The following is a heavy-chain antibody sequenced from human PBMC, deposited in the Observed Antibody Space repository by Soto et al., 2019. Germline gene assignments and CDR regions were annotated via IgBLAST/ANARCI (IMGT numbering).Heavy chain of an antibody. D-gene: IGHD3-10*01. Sequence: PSETLSLTCAVYGGSFSGYYWSWIRQPPGKGLEWIGEINHSGSTNYNPSLKSQVTISVDTSKNQFSLKLSSVTAADTAVYYCARAHSPVWFGPRTPKNWFDPWGQGTLVTVSS. CDR3: ARAHSPVWFGPRTPKNWFDP. CDR2: INHSGST. CDR1: GGSFSGYY. V-gene: IGHV4-34*01. J-gene: IGHJ5*02.